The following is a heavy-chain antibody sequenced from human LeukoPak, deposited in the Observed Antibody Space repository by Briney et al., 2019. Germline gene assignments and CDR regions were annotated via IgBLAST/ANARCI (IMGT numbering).Heavy chain of an antibody. CDR1: GFTFSSYW. D-gene: IGHD6-13*01. Sequence: GGSLRLSCAASGFTFSSYWMGWVRQAPGKGLEWVANIKQDGSEKYYVDSVKGRFTISRDNAKNSLYLQMNSLRAEDTAVYYCARVAVYSSSWLAHYYYYGMDVWGQGTTVTVPS. CDR2: IKQDGSEK. J-gene: IGHJ6*02. CDR3: ARVAVYSSSWLAHYYYYGMDV. V-gene: IGHV3-7*01.